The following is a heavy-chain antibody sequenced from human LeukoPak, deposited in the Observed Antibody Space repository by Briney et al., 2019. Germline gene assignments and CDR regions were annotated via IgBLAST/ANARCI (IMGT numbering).Heavy chain of an antibody. V-gene: IGHV3-74*01. Sequence: GGSPRLSCVASGFTFDDYWMHWVRQAPGKGLEWLSRINSEGTTATYADSVRGRFTISRDNAKNTLYLRLSSLRTEDTARYYCAKDMDEHDSSGYSDTLDYWGQGTPVTVSS. D-gene: IGHD3-22*01. CDR3: AKDMDEHDSSGYSDTLDY. CDR2: INSEGTTA. CDR1: GFTFDDYW. J-gene: IGHJ4*02.